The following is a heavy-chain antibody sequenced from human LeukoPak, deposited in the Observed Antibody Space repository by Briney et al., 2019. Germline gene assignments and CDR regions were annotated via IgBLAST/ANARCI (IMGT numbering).Heavy chain of an antibody. Sequence: QPGGSLRLSCAASGFTFSSYWMSWVRQAPVKGLEWVANIKRDGSEKYYVDSVKGRFTVSRDNAKNSLYLQMNSLRAEDTAVYYCAKVVQGFCSVTSCSLDYWGQGTLVAVSS. J-gene: IGHJ4*02. CDR1: GFTFSSYW. D-gene: IGHD2-2*01. CDR3: AKVVQGFCSVTSCSLDY. CDR2: IKRDGSEK. V-gene: IGHV3-7*01.